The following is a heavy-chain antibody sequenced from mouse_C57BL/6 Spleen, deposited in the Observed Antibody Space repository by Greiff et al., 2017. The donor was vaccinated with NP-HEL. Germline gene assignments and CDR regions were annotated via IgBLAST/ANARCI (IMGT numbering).Heavy chain of an antibody. CDR1: GGWCSEGE. D-gene: IGHD3-1*01. J-gene: IGHJ4*01. V-gene: IGHV1-39*01. CDR2: INPNYGTT. CDR3: ARRKEGTGAMDY. Sequence: VQLQQSGPELVKNGEEGKRGGKEEGGWCSEGEMRGGGGCDGKSLEWIGVINPNYGTTSYNQKFKGTATLTVDQSSSTAYMQLNSLTSEDSAVYYCARRKEGTGAMDYWGQGTSVTVSS.